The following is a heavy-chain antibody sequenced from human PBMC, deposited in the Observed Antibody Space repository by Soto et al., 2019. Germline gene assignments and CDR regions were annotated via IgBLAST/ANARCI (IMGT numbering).Heavy chain of an antibody. CDR2: MNPNSGNT. Sequence: QVQLVQSGAEVKKPGPSVKVSCKASGYTFTSYDINWVRQATGQGLEWMGWMNPNSGNTGYAQKFQGRVTMTRNTSISTAYMELSSLRSEDTAVYYCARGSPTVVNPLDAFDIWGKGTMVTVSS. CDR3: ARGSPTVVNPLDAFDI. D-gene: IGHD4-17*01. CDR1: GYTFTSYD. J-gene: IGHJ3*02. V-gene: IGHV1-8*01.